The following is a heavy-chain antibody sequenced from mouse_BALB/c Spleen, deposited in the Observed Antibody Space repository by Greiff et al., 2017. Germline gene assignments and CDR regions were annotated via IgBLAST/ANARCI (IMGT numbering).Heavy chain of an antibody. CDR3: ARHYYGSFAY. J-gene: IGHJ3*01. Sequence: EVMLVESGGGLVQPGGSRKLSCAASGFTFSDYYMYWVRQTPEKRLEWVATISDGGSYTYYPDSVKGRFTISRDNAKNNLYLQMSSLKSEDTAMYYCARHYYGSFAYWGQGTLVTVSA. CDR1: GFTFSDYY. CDR2: ISDGGSYT. V-gene: IGHV5-4*02. D-gene: IGHD1-2*01.